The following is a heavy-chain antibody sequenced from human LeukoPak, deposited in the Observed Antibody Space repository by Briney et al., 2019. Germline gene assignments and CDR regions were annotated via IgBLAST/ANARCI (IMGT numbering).Heavy chain of an antibody. CDR1: GGSFSGYY. CDR3: AREFSSGWYVGWYFDL. V-gene: IGHV4-34*01. J-gene: IGHJ2*01. CDR2: INHSGST. Sequence: PETLSLTCAVYGGSFSGYYWSWIRQPPGKGLEWIGEINHSGSTNYNPSLKSRVTISVDTSKNQFSLKLSSVTAADTAVYYCAREFSSGWYVGWYFDLWGRGTLVTVSS. D-gene: IGHD6-19*01.